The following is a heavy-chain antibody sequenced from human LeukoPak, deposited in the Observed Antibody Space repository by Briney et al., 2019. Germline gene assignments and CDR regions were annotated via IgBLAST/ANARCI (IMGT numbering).Heavy chain of an antibody. CDR1: GFTFSSYG. V-gene: IGHV3-30*02. J-gene: IGHJ4*02. CDR3: AKDSSVPAARSYGSPNY. Sequence: QTGGSLRLSCAASGFTFSSYGMHWVRQAPGKGLEWVAFIRYDGSNKYYADSVKGRFTISRDNSKNTLYLQMNSLRAVDTAVYYCAKDSSVPAARSYGSPNYWGQGTLVTVSS. D-gene: IGHD2-2*01. CDR2: IRYDGSNK.